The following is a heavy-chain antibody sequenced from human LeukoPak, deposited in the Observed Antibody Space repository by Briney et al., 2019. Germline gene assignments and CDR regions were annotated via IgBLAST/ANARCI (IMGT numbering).Heavy chain of an antibody. J-gene: IGHJ4*02. V-gene: IGHV3-21*01. CDR1: GFTFSSYS. D-gene: IGHD1-26*01. Sequence: GGSLRLSCAASGFTFSSYSMNWVRQAPGKGLEWVSIIYSGGATFYADSVKGRFTISRDNAKNSLYLQMNSLRAEDTAVYYCARDSSDGSYLTKYYFDYWGQGTLVTVSS. CDR2: IYSGGAT. CDR3: ARDSSDGSYLTKYYFDY.